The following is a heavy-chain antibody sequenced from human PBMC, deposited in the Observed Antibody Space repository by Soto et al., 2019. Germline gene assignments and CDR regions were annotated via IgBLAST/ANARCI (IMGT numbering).Heavy chain of an antibody. V-gene: IGHV3-33*01. Sequence: QVQLVESGGGVVQPGRSLRLSCAASGFTFSSYGMHWVRQAPGKGLEWVAVIWYDGSNKYYADSVKGRFTISRDNSKNTLYLQMNSLRAEDTAVYYCARDRGYSYGYVGVGDYWGQGTLVTVSS. CDR3: ARDRGYSYGYVGVGDY. D-gene: IGHD5-18*01. CDR2: IWYDGSNK. J-gene: IGHJ4*02. CDR1: GFTFSSYG.